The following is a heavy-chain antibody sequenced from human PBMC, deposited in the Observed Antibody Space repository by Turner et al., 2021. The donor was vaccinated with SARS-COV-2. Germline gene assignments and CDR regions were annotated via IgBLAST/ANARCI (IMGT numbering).Heavy chain of an antibody. V-gene: IGHV4-39*01. CDR3: ARRLVVQGTDDYSYYYGMDV. D-gene: IGHD3-22*01. Sequence: QLQLQESGPGLVKPSETLSLTCTVPGGSIRSSSYSWGWIRQPPGKGLEWIGNIYSRGSTSYNPSLKSRVTISVDTSKNQFSLKLSSVTATDTAVYYCARRLVVQGTDDYSYYYGMDVWGQGTTVTVSS. J-gene: IGHJ6*02. CDR1: GGSIRSSSYS. CDR2: IYSRGST.